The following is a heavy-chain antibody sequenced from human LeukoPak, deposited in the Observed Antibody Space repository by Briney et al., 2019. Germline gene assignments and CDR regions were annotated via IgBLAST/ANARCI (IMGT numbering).Heavy chain of an antibody. J-gene: IGHJ4*02. CDR1: VFTFTSYG. D-gene: IGHD3-10*01. CDR3: ARDLSPVVRASPMGY. V-gene: IGHV3-30*03. Sequence: GTSLRLSCAASVFTFTSYGMHWVRQAPGKGLEWVALITYDGYYKYYSDSVKGRFTISSDTSKNTMYLQMNSLRAEDTAVYYCARDLSPVVRASPMGYWGQGTPVTVSS. CDR2: ITYDGYYK.